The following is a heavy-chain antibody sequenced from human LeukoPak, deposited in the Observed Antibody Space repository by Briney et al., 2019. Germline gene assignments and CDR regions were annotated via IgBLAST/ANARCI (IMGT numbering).Heavy chain of an antibody. CDR3: ARVDTWGSGWPVGYY. J-gene: IGHJ4*02. D-gene: IGHD6-19*01. CDR1: GFTFSSYW. Sequence: GGSLRLSCAASGFTFSSYWMHWVRQAPGKGLVWVSRINTDGSSTYYADSVKGRFTISRDNSKNTLYLQMNSLRAEDTAVYYCARVDTWGSGWPVGYYWGQGALVTVSS. CDR2: INTDGSST. V-gene: IGHV3-74*01.